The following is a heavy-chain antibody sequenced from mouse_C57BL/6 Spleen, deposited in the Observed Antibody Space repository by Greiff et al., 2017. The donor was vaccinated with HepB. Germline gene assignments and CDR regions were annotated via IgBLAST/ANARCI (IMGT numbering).Heavy chain of an antibody. CDR2: ISSGGDYI. Sequence: EVKLMESGEGLVKPGGSLKLSCAASGFTFSSYAMSWVRQTPEKRLEWVAYISSGGDYIYYADTVKGRFTISRDNARNTLYLQMSSLKSEDTAMYYCTRDTNWDGWYFDVWGTGTTVTVSS. D-gene: IGHD4-1*02. CDR1: GFTFSSYA. V-gene: IGHV5-9-1*02. CDR3: TRDTNWDGWYFDV. J-gene: IGHJ1*03.